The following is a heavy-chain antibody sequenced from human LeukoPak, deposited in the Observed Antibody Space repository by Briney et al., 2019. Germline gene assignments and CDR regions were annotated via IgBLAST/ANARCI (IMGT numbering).Heavy chain of an antibody. CDR3: ATSDTAMVRDAFDI. J-gene: IGHJ3*02. CDR1: GYTLTELS. CDR2: FDPEDSET. D-gene: IGHD5-18*01. Sequence: ASVKVSCKVPGYTLTELSMHWVRQAPGKGLEWMGGFDPEDSETIYAQKFQGRVTMTEDTSTDTAYMELSSLRSEDTAVYYCATSDTAMVRDAFDIWGQGTMVTVSS. V-gene: IGHV1-24*01.